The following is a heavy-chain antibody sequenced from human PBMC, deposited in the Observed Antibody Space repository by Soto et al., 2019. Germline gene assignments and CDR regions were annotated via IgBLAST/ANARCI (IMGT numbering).Heavy chain of an antibody. CDR1: GFTFSDHY. D-gene: IGHD3-16*01. CDR2: TRDKTHSYTT. J-gene: IGHJ4*02. Sequence: GGSLRLSCAASGFTFSDHYMDWVRQAPGKGLEWVGRTRDKTHSYTTEYAASVKGRFTISRDDSKTSLYLQMNSLKTEDTAVYYCARVTVGTYYFDYWGQGTLVTVSS. V-gene: IGHV3-72*01. CDR3: ARVTVGTYYFDY.